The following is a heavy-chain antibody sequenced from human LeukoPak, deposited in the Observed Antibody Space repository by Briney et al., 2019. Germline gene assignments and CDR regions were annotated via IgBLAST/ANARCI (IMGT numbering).Heavy chain of an antibody. D-gene: IGHD3-10*01. CDR2: IKQDGSEK. CDR3: ARDSLWFGELNNY. V-gene: IGHV3-7*01. CDR1: GFTFSSYW. Sequence: GGSLRLSCAASGFTFSSYWMSWVRQAPGKGLEWVANIKQDGSEKNYVDSVKGRFTISRDNAKNSLYLQMNSLRAEDTAVYYCARDSLWFGELNNYWGQGTLVTVSS. J-gene: IGHJ4*02.